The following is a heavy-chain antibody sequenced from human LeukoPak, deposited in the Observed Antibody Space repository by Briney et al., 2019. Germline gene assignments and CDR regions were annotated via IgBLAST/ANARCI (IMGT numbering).Heavy chain of an antibody. J-gene: IGHJ5*02. D-gene: IGHD6-13*01. V-gene: IGHV4-34*01. CDR1: GGSFSGYY. CDR3: ARHSSSWYWFDP. CDR2: INHSGST. Sequence: SETLSLTCAVYGGSFSGYYWSWIRQPPGKGLEWIGEINHSGSTNYNPYLKSRVTISVDTSKNQFSLKLSSVTAADTAVYYWARHSSSWYWFDPWGQGTLVTVSS.